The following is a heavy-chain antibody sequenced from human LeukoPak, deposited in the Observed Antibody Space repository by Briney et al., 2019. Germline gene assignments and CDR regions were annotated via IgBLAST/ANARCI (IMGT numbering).Heavy chain of an antibody. V-gene: IGHV3-43D*03. Sequence: PGGSLRLSCAASGFTFDDYAMHWVRQAPGKGLEWVPLIIWDGGSIYYADSGKGRFTISRDNSTHSLYLQMNSLRAEDTALYYCAKGGTSSGTGYWGQRTLGTVSS. D-gene: IGHD1-26*01. CDR3: AKGGTSSGTGY. CDR2: IIWDGGSI. J-gene: IGHJ4*02. CDR1: GFTFDDYA.